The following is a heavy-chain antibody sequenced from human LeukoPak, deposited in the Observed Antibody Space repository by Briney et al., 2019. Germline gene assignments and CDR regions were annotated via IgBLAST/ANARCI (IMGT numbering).Heavy chain of an antibody. CDR1: GYTFTSYD. Sequence: ASVKASCKASGYTFTSYDINWVRQATGQGLEWIGWMNPNSGNTGYAQKFQGRVTITRNTSISTAYMELSSLRSEDTAVYYCAGGDSSSPGEFDPWGQGTLVTVSS. D-gene: IGHD6-6*01. V-gene: IGHV1-8*03. CDR2: MNPNSGNT. J-gene: IGHJ5*02. CDR3: AGGDSSSPGEFDP.